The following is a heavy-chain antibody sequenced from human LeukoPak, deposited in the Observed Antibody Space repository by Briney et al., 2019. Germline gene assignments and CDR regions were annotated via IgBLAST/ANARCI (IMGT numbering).Heavy chain of an antibody. CDR1: GFTFSSYA. D-gene: IGHD7-27*01. Sequence: GGSLRLSCAASGFTFSSYAMHWVRQAPGKGLEWVAVISYDGSNKYYADSVKGRFTISRDNSKNTLYLQMNSLRAEDTAVYYCARTLGSLRRVGPEDYWGQGTLVTVSS. J-gene: IGHJ4*02. V-gene: IGHV3-30-3*01. CDR3: ARTLGSLRRVGPEDY. CDR2: ISYDGSNK.